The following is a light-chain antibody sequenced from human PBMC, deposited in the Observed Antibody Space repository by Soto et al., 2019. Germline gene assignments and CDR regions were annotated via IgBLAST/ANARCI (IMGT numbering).Light chain of an antibody. Sequence: DIQMTQSPSSLSASVGESVTMTCRASQRINTFLNWYQQKPGKAPKLLIYAASTLQSGVPSRFSGSGSGTDFTLTISSVLPEDFTTYYCQQSYRLPPTFGQGTKLEIK. V-gene: IGKV1-39*01. CDR2: AAS. CDR3: QQSYRLPPT. CDR1: QRINTF. J-gene: IGKJ2*01.